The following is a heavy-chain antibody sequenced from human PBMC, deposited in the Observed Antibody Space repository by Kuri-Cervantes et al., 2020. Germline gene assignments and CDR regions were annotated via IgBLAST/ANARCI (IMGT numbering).Heavy chain of an antibody. CDR1: GGSISSSSYY. D-gene: IGHD6-13*01. CDR2: IYHSGST. J-gene: IGHJ4*02. Sequence: SETLSLTCTVSGGSISSSSYYWGWIRQPPGKGLEWIGSIYHSGSTYYNPSLKSRVTISVDTSKNQFSLKLSSVTAADTAFYYCATFLYSKHWAYFDYWGQGTLVTVSS. V-gene: IGHV4-39*07. CDR3: ATFLYSKHWAYFDY.